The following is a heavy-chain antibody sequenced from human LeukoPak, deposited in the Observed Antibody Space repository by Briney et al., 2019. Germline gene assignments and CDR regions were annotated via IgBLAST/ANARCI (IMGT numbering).Heavy chain of an antibody. CDR3: ALCSEAAFDI. J-gene: IGHJ3*02. CDR2: INHSGST. V-gene: IGHV4-34*01. Sequence: PSETLSLTCAVYGGSFSGYYWSWIRQPPGKGLEWIGEINHSGSTNYNPSLKSRVTLSVDTSKNQFSLKLSSVTAADTAVYYCALCSEAAFDIWGQGTMVTVSS. CDR1: GGSFSGYY. D-gene: IGHD2-15*01.